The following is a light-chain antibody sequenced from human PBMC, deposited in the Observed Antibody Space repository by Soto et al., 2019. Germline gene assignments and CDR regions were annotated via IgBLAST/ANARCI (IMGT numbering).Light chain of an antibody. J-gene: IGKJ1*01. V-gene: IGKV3-11*01. CDR2: DAS. Sequence: EIVLTQSPATLSLSPGERATLSCRASQSVSSYLAWYQQKPGQAPRLLIYDASNRATGIPARFSGSGSRTDFTLTISILEPEDFAVYYCQQRSNWPWTFGQGTKVEIK. CDR3: QQRSNWPWT. CDR1: QSVSSY.